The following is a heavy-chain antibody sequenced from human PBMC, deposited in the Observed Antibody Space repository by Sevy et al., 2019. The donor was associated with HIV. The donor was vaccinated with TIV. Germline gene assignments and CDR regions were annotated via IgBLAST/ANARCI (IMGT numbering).Heavy chain of an antibody. CDR3: ARDWGTPPTAILYHFDF. CDR2: ISYNGEDE. Sequence: GGSLRLSCVASTFTFSHYAMHWVRQSPGKGLQWVASISYNGEDENYAYSVAGRFAISRDNPKNTPFLQMSSLRPEDTALYYCARDWGTPPTAILYHFDFWGQGIPVTVSS. D-gene: IGHD3-16*01. V-gene: IGHV3-30*09. CDR1: TFTFSHYA. J-gene: IGHJ4*02.